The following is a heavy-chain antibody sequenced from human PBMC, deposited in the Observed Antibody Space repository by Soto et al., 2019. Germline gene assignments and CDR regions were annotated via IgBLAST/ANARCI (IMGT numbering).Heavy chain of an antibody. CDR1: GFTCSSYA. J-gene: IGHJ5*02. Sequence: PGGSLRLSCAASGFTCSSYAMSWVRQAPGKGLEWVSAISGSGGSTYYADSVKGRFTISRDNSKNTLYLQMNSLRAEDTAVYYCAKEGGDSSGYYWYNWFDPWGQGTLVTVSS. CDR2: ISGSGGST. CDR3: AKEGGDSSGYYWYNWFDP. V-gene: IGHV3-23*01. D-gene: IGHD3-22*01.